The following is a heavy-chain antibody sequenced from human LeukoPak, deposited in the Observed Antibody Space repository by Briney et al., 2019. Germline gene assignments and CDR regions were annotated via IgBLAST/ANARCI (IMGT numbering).Heavy chain of an antibody. Sequence: SETLSLTCAVSGGSISSSNWWSWVRQPPGKGLEWIGEIYHSGSTNYNPSLKSRVTISVDKSKNQFSLKLSSVTAADTAVYYCARDYGSGSYYRTFDYWGQGTLVTVSS. CDR1: GGSISSSNW. D-gene: IGHD3-10*01. CDR2: IYHSGST. V-gene: IGHV4-4*02. J-gene: IGHJ4*02. CDR3: ARDYGSGSYYRTFDY.